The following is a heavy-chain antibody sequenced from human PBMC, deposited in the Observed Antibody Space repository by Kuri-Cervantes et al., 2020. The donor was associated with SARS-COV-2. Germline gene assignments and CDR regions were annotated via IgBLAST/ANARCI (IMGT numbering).Heavy chain of an antibody. CDR1: GFTFSSYS. V-gene: IGHV3-21*04. D-gene: IGHD3-3*01. CDR2: ISSSSSYI. CDR3: AKEIDDFWSGYFPGGTNDAFDI. J-gene: IGHJ3*02. Sequence: GGSLRLSCAASGFTFSSYSMNWVRQAPGKGLEWVSSISSSSSYIYYADSVKGRFTISRDNAKNSLYLQMNSLRAEDTAVYYCAKEIDDFWSGYFPGGTNDAFDIWGQGTMVTVSS.